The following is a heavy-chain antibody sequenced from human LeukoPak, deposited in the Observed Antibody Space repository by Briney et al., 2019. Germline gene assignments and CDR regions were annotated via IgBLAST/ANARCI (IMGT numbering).Heavy chain of an antibody. CDR2: INPNSGGT. D-gene: IGHD5-12*01. V-gene: IGHV1-2*04. CDR1: GYTFTGYY. Sequence: ASVKVSCKASGYTFTGYYMHWVRQAPGQGLEWMGWINPNSGGTNYAQKFQGWVTMTRDTSISTAYMELSRLRSDDTAVYYCARVRGNSGYDSYFDYWGQGTLVTVSS. CDR3: ARVRGNSGYDSYFDY. J-gene: IGHJ4*02.